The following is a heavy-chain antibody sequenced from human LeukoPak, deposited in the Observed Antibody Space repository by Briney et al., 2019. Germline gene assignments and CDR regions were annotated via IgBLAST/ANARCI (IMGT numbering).Heavy chain of an antibody. CDR3: AKDIFTMVRGVVDY. Sequence: PGRSLRLSCAASGFTFDDYAMHWARQAPGKGLEWVSGISWNSGSIGYADSVKGRFTISRDNAKNSLYLQMNSLRAEDTALYYCAKDIFTMVRGVVDYWGQGTLVTVSS. D-gene: IGHD3-10*01. CDR2: ISWNSGSI. J-gene: IGHJ4*02. V-gene: IGHV3-9*01. CDR1: GFTFDDYA.